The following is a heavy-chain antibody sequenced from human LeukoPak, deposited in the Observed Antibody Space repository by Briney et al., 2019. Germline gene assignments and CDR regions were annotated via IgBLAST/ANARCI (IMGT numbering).Heavy chain of an antibody. CDR1: GFTFSSYS. V-gene: IGHV3-48*02. Sequence: GGSLRLSCAASGFTFSSYSMNWVRQAPGKGLEWVSYISSSSSTIYYADSVKGRFTISRDNAKNSLYLQMNRLRDEDTAVYYCASAGAGGAFDYWGQGTLVTVSS. J-gene: IGHJ4*02. D-gene: IGHD3-10*01. CDR3: ASAGAGGAFDY. CDR2: ISSSSSTI.